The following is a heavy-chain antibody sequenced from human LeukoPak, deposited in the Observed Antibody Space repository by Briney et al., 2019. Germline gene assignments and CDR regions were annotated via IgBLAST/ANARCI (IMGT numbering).Heavy chain of an antibody. CDR1: GFTFDDYG. Sequence: GGSLRLSCAASGFTFDDYGMSWVRQAPGKGLEWVSGIIGGAGGTYYADSVKGRFTISRDNSKNTLYLQMNSLRAEDTAVYYCAHGSMYQLDYWGQGTLVTVSS. CDR3: AHGSMYQLDY. V-gene: IGHV3-23*01. J-gene: IGHJ4*02. D-gene: IGHD2-2*01. CDR2: IIGGAGGT.